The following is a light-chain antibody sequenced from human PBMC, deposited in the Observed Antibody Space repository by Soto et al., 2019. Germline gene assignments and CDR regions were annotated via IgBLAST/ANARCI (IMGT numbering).Light chain of an antibody. CDR1: SSNIGAGYE. V-gene: IGLV1-40*01. CDR3: QSYASSLSGVV. J-gene: IGLJ2*01. CDR2: GHT. Sequence: QAVLTQPPSVSAAAGQRVTIVCTGSSSNIGAGYEVHCYQQLLGIAPKLLIFGHTNRALGVPDRFSGSRSGASVSLAITGLQAEDEADYYCQSYASSLSGVVFGGGTQLTVL.